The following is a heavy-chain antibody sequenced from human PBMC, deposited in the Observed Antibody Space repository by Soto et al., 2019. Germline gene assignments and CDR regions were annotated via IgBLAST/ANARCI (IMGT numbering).Heavy chain of an antibody. CDR2: ISSSSSYI. CDR1: GFTFSSYG. CDR3: ARAVEMATIIGPDFDY. D-gene: IGHD5-12*01. Sequence: PGGSLRLSCAASGFTFSSYGMNWVRQAPGKGLEWVSSISSSSSYIYYADSVKGRFTISRDNAKNSLYLQMNSLRAEDTAVYYCARAVEMATIIGPDFDYWGQGTLVTVSS. J-gene: IGHJ4*02. V-gene: IGHV3-21*01.